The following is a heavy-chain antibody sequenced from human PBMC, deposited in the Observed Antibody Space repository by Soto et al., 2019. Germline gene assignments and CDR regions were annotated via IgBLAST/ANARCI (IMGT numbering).Heavy chain of an antibody. CDR1: GSTLTELS. J-gene: IGHJ3*02. CDR2: FDPEDGET. CDR3: ATVPSPDYAFDI. V-gene: IGHV1-24*01. Sequence: ASVKVSCKVSGSTLTELSMHWVRQAPGKGLEWMGGFDPEDGETIYAQKFQGRVTMTEDTSTDTAYMELSSLRSEDTAVYYCATVPSPDYAFDIWGQGTMVTVSS.